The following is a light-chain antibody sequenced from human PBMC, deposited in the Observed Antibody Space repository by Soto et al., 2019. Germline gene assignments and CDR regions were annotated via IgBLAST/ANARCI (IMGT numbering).Light chain of an antibody. CDR3: QHYESYPLT. CDR2: KAS. Sequence: DIQMTQSPSTLSASVGDRGSIACRASQSVSTWLAWYQQKPGKAPRRLIYKASTLESGVPSKFSGRESGTALTLPISGLQPDDFATYFCQHYESYPLTFGGGTKVDIK. CDR1: QSVSTW. V-gene: IGKV1-5*03. J-gene: IGKJ4*01.